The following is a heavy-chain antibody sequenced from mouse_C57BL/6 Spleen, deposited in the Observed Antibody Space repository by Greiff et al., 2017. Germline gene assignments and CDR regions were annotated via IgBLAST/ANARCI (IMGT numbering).Heavy chain of an antibody. CDR3: AGGSYNYAMDY. CDR2: INPSTGGT. J-gene: IGHJ4*01. D-gene: IGHD1-1*02. CDR1: GYSFTGYY. V-gene: IGHV1-42*01. Sequence: VQLQQSGPELVKPGASVKISCKASGYSFTGYYMNWVKQSPGKSLEWIGEINPSTGGTTYNQKFKAKATLTVDKSSSTAYMQLKSLTSEDSAVYYCAGGSYNYAMDYWGQGTSVTVSS.